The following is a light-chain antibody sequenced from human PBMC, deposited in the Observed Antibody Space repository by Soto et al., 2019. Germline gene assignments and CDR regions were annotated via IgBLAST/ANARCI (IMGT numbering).Light chain of an antibody. J-gene: IGLJ2*01. CDR2: DVT. CDR3: CSFAGNYILV. CDR1: SDDVGGYDY. Sequence: QSALRQPRSVSGSPGQSVTISCTGTSDDVGGYDYVSWFQQHPGKAPKVIIYDVTKRPSGVPDRFSGSKSGNTASLTISGLQADDEADYSCCSFAGNYILVFGGGTKLTVL. V-gene: IGLV2-11*01.